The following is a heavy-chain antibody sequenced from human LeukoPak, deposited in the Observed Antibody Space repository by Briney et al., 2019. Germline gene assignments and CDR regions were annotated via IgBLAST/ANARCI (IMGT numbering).Heavy chain of an antibody. CDR2: ISSSSSYI. D-gene: IGHD6-19*01. CDR1: GFTFSDYY. CDR3: ARGGVYSSGWYVDY. V-gene: IGHV3-11*06. Sequence: GGSLRLSCAASGFTFSDYYMSWIRQAPGKGLEWVSSISSSSSYIYYADSVKGRFTISRDNAKNALYLQMNSLRAEDTAVYYCARGGVYSSGWYVDYWGQGTLVTVSS. J-gene: IGHJ4*02.